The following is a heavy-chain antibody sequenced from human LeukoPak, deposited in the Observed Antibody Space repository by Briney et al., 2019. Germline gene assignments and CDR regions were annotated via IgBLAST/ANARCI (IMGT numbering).Heavy chain of an antibody. V-gene: IGHV3-30*02. CDR3: AKDSRITMVRGVQKGYFDY. J-gene: IGHJ4*02. CDR2: IRYDGSNK. D-gene: IGHD3-10*01. Sequence: GGSLRLSCAASGFTFSSYGMHWVRQAPGKGLEWVAFIRYDGSNKYYADSVKGRFTISRDSAKNSLYLQMNSLRAEDTALYYCAKDSRITMVRGVQKGYFDYWGQGTLVTVSS. CDR1: GFTFSSYG.